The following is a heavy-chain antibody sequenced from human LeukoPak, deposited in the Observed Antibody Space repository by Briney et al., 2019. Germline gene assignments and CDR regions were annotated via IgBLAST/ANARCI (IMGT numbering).Heavy chain of an antibody. CDR1: GFTFSDYY. Sequence: GGSLRLSCAASGFTFSDYYMSWIRQAPGKGLEWVSYISSSGSTIYHADSVKGRFTISRDNAKNSLYLQMNSLRAEDTAVYYCARERGSLRIRYFDYWGQGTLVTVSS. V-gene: IGHV3-11*01. J-gene: IGHJ4*02. CDR3: ARERGSLRIRYFDY. CDR2: ISSSGSTI. D-gene: IGHD1-26*01.